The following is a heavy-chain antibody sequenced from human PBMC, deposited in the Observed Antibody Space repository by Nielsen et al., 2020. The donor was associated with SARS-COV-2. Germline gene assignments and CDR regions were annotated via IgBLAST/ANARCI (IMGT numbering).Heavy chain of an antibody. Sequence: SETLSLTCTVSGGSISSYYWSWIRQPPGKGLEWIGYIYYSGSTNYNPSLKSRVTISVDTSKNQFSLKLSSVTAADTAVYYCARVRVVGASPWFDPWGQGTLVTVSS. CDR1: GGSISSYY. V-gene: IGHV4-59*01. CDR3: ARVRVVGASPWFDP. J-gene: IGHJ5*02. CDR2: IYYSGST. D-gene: IGHD1-26*01.